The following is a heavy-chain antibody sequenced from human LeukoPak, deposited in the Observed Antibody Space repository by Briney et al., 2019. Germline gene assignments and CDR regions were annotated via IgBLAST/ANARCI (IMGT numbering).Heavy chain of an antibody. CDR2: ISADGGST. CDR1: GLNFYDSA. CDR3: AKESGKFDY. Sequence: PGGSLRLSCVASGLNFYDSAMHWVRQAPGRGLEWVSLISADGGSTFSADSVKGRFSISRDNSKNSLYLQMNSLRSEATAMYYCAKESGKFDYWGQGTLVAVSS. V-gene: IGHV3-43*02. J-gene: IGHJ4*02.